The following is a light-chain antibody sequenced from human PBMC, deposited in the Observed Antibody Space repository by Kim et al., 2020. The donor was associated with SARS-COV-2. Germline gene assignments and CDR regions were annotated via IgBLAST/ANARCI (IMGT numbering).Light chain of an antibody. Sequence: DIVMTQSPLSLPVTPGEPASISCRSSQSLLHSNGYNCLHWYLQKPGQSPQLLICLGSNRASGAPDKFSGSGSGTDFTLKISKLEAEGMQPLQTPPFGGGTKVDIK. CDR2: LGS. CDR3: PP. J-gene: IGKJ4*01. CDR1: QSLLHSNGYNC. V-gene: IGKV2-28*01.